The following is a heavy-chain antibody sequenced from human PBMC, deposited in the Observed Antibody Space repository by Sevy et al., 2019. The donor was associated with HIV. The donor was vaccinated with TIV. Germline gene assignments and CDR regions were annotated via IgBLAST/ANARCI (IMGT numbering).Heavy chain of an antibody. J-gene: IGHJ6*02. D-gene: IGHD2-2*01. CDR3: ARDCSSTSCLWGLDV. Sequence: ASVKVSCKVSGYTLTKLSMHWVRQAPGKGLEWMGSFDPEDGETIYQQKLKGRVTMTEDTSTDTAYMELSSLRSEDTAVYYCARDCSSTSCLWGLDVWGQGTTVTVSS. CDR1: GYTLTKLS. CDR2: FDPEDGET. V-gene: IGHV1-24*01.